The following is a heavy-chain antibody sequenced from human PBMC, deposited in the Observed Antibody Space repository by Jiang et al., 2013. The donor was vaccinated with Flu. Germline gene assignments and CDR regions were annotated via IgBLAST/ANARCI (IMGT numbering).Heavy chain of an antibody. CDR2: IYPSGTT. Sequence: KGLEWIGSIYPSGTTYYNPSLKSRVTISVDTSKNQFSLKLSSVTAADTAVYYCARDVRLDYWGQGTLVTVSS. J-gene: IGHJ4*02. CDR3: ARDVRLDY. V-gene: IGHV4-38-2*02.